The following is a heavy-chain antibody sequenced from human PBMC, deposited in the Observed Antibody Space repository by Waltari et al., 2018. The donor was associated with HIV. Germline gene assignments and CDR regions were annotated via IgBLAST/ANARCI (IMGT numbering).Heavy chain of an antibody. CDR1: GYTFTSYY. V-gene: IGHV1-2*02. Sequence: QVQLVQSGAEVKKPGASVKVSCKASGYTFTSYYIHWVRQAPGQGLEWRGGSNPNSGGTNYAQDFQGRVTITRDTSSSTAYMELSRLRSDDTAVYYCATPSYDSSGYYSAGSEFDYWGQGTLVTVSS. D-gene: IGHD3-22*01. CDR3: ATPSYDSSGYYSAGSEFDY. CDR2: SNPNSGGT. J-gene: IGHJ4*02.